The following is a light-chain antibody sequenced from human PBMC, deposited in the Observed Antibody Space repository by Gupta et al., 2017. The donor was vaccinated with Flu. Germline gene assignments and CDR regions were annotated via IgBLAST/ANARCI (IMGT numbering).Light chain of an antibody. J-gene: IGKJ1*01. Sequence: EIVMTQSPATLSVSTGERATLSCRASQSVSSNLAWYQQKPGQAPRLLIYGASTRATGIPARFSGSGSGTEFTLTISSLQSEEFAVYYCQQYNNWPPLTFGQGTKVEIK. CDR3: QQYNNWPPLT. V-gene: IGKV3-15*01. CDR2: GAS. CDR1: QSVSSN.